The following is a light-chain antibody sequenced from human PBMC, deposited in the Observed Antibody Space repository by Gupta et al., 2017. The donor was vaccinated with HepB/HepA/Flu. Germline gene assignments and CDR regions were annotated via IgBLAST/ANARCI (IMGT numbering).Light chain of an antibody. Sequence: QSVLTQPPSAFGTPGQRVTISCSGSCSNVGTNSVTWYQQLPGTAPKLLIYRSDLRPSGVPDRFSGSKSGTTASLAISGLQSEDDADNYCATLDDSLKSQVFGGGTRLTVL. CDR3: ATLDDSLKSQV. CDR2: RSD. CDR1: CSNVGTNS. V-gene: IGLV1-44*01. J-gene: IGLJ3*02.